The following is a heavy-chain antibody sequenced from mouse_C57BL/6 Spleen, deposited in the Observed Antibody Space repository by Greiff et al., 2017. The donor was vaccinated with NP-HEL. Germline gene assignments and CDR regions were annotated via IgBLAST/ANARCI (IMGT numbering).Heavy chain of an antibody. CDR1: GYTFTSYW. CDR2: IYPGSGST. CDR3: ASTDYAMDY. V-gene: IGHV1-55*01. Sequence: QVQLQQSGAELVKPGASVKMSCKASGYTFTSYWITWVKQRPGQGLEWIGDIYPGSGSTNYNEKFKSKATLIVDTSSSTAYMQLSSLTSEDSAVYYCASTDYAMDYWGQGTSVTVSS. J-gene: IGHJ4*01.